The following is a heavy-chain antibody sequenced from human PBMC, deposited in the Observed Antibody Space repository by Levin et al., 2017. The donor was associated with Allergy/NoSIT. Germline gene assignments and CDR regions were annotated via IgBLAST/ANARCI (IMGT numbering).Heavy chain of an antibody. CDR1: GFTFSSYW. CDR2: IKQDGSEK. Sequence: GGSLRLSCAASGFTFSSYWMSWVRQAPGKGLEWVANIKQDGSEKYYVDSVKGRLTISRDNAKNSLYLQMNSLRAEDTAVYYCARDSGAADYYYYYGMDVWGQGTTVTVSS. CDR3: ARDSGAADYYYYYGMDV. D-gene: IGHD6-13*01. V-gene: IGHV3-7*01. J-gene: IGHJ6*02.